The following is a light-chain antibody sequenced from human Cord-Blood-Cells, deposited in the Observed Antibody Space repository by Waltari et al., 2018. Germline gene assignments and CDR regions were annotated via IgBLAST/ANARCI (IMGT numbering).Light chain of an antibody. V-gene: IGKV1-39*01. CDR3: QQSYSTIS. J-gene: IGKJ5*01. Sequence: DIQMTQSPSSLSASVGDRVTITCRASQSISSYLNWYQQKPGKAPKLLIYAASSLQSGVPSMFSGSGSRTDFTLTISSLQPEDFATYYCQQSYSTISFGQGTRLEIK. CDR2: AAS. CDR1: QSISSY.